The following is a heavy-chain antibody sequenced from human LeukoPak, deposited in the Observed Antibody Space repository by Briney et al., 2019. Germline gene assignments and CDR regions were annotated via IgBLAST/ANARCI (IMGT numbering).Heavy chain of an antibody. CDR3: ARGGRELGDYVY. D-gene: IGHD4-17*01. CDR2: IYHSGST. J-gene: IGHJ4*02. CDR1: GYSISSGYY. Sequence: KPSETLSLTCTVSGYSISSGYYWGWIRQPPGKGLEWIGSIYHSGSTYYNPSLKSRVTISVDTSKNQFSLKLSSVTAADTAVYYCARGGRELGDYVYWGQGTLVTVSS. V-gene: IGHV4-38-2*02.